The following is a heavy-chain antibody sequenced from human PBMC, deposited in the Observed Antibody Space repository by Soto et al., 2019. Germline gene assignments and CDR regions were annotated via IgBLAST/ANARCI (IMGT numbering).Heavy chain of an antibody. V-gene: IGHV4-31*03. CDR3: ARGPAAGEAYYDILTGDAFDI. CDR1: GGSISSGGYY. CDR2: INHSGST. D-gene: IGHD3-9*01. J-gene: IGHJ3*02. Sequence: PSETLSLTCTVSGGSISSGGYYWSWIRQHPGKGLEWIGEINHSGSTNYNPSLKSRVTISVDTSKNQFSLKLSSVTAADTAVYYCARGPAAGEAYYDILTGDAFDIWGQGTMVTVSS.